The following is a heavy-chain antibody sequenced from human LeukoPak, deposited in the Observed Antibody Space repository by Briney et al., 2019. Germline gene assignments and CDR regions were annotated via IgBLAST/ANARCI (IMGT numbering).Heavy chain of an antibody. CDR1: GFSLSGYW. V-gene: IGHV3-74*03. CDR2: SKYDGTSA. Sequence: GGSLRLSCAASGFSLSGYWMHWVRQATGKGLVWVSRSKYDGTSATYADSVKGRFTVSRDNAKNMLYLQMNSLRVEDTAVYYCAKSDYFDYWGQGTLVTVSS. CDR3: AKSDYFDY. J-gene: IGHJ4*02.